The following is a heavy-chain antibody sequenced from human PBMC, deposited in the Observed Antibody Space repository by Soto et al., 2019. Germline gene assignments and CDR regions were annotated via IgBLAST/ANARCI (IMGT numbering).Heavy chain of an antibody. D-gene: IGHD3-10*01. V-gene: IGHV3-30-3*01. J-gene: IGHJ6*02. CDR1: GFTFSSYA. CDR2: ISYDGSNK. CDR3: ARDLGYYDSGSYSNYYYGMDV. Sequence: PGGSLRLSCAASGFTFSSYAMHWVRQAPGKGLEWVAIISYDGSNKYYADSVKGRFTISRDNSKNTLYLQMNSLRAEDTAVYYCARDLGYYDSGSYSNYYYGMDVRGQRTTVTVSS.